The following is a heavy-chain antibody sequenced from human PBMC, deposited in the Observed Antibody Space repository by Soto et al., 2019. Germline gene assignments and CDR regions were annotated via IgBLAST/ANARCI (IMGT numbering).Heavy chain of an antibody. CDR1: GFTVSSNY. Sequence: GSLRLSCAASGFTVSSNYMSWVRQAPGKGLEWVSVIYSGGSTYYADSVKGRFTISRHNSKNTLYLQMNSLRAEDTAVYYCARLYGDYENWFDPWGQGTLVTVSS. D-gene: IGHD4-17*01. CDR2: IYSGGST. V-gene: IGHV3-53*04. J-gene: IGHJ5*02. CDR3: ARLYGDYENWFDP.